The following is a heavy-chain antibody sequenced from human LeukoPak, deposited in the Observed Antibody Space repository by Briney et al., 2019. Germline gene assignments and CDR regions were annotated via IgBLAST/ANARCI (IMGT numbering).Heavy chain of an antibody. CDR3: AKESIAARTFDY. J-gene: IGHJ4*02. D-gene: IGHD6-6*01. Sequence: GGSLRLSCAASGFTFSSYGIHWVRQAPGKGLEWVAFIRYDGSNKYYADSVKGRLTISRDNSKNTLYLQMNSLRTEDTAVYYCAKESIAARTFDYWGQGTLVTVSS. CDR2: IRYDGSNK. V-gene: IGHV3-30*02. CDR1: GFTFSSYG.